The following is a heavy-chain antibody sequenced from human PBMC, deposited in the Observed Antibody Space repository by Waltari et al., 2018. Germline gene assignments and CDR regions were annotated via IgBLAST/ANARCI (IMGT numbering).Heavy chain of an antibody. V-gene: IGHV3-7*04. CDR2: IDEDESAT. J-gene: IGHJ4*02. Sequence: DVQLVESGGGLVQPGGSLILSFLASGCTFSRPWISWPRQAAGKGLEWGANIDEDESATFYADSVKERFTISGENAKNSLYLQINSLRVEDTAYYYCARAMGIYTNYAAYWGQGTLVTVSS. CDR3: ARAMGIYTNYAAY. D-gene: IGHD4-4*01. CDR1: GCTFSRPW.